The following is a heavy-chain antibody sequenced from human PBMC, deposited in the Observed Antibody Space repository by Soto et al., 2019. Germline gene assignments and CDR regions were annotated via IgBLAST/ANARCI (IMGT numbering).Heavy chain of an antibody. J-gene: IGHJ4*02. CDR2: IYYSGRT. CDR1: GGSISSTSYY. CDR3: ARIVGATYCDY. V-gene: IGHV4-39*01. Sequence: SETLPLTCTVSGGSISSTSYYWGWIRQPPGKGLEWIGSIYYSGRTYYNPSLKSRLTISVDTSKNQLSLKVTSVTAADTAVYYCARIVGATYCDYWGQGTLVTVSS. D-gene: IGHD1-26*01.